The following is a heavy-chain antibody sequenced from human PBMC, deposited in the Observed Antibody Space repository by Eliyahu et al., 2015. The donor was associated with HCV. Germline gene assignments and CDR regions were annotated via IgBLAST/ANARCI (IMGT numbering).Heavy chain of an antibody. CDR2: IYYSGST. Sequence: QLQLQESGPGLVKPSETLSLTCTVSGGXXSSSSYYWGWIRQPPGKGLEWIGSIYYSGSTYYNPSLKXRVTISVDTSKNQFSLKLSSVTAADTAVYYCASPGYSSTRFDYWGQGTLVTVSS. J-gene: IGHJ4*02. CDR3: ASPGYSSTRFDY. CDR1: GGXXSSSSYY. D-gene: IGHD5-18*01. V-gene: IGHV4-39*07.